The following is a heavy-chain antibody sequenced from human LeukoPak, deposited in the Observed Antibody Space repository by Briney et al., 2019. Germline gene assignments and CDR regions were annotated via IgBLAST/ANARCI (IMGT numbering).Heavy chain of an antibody. CDR3: ARELNWNLDY. Sequence: GGSLRLSFAASGFTFSDYYMNWIRQAPGKGLEWVSYITSSGSTIYYADSVKGRFTISRDNAKNSLYLQMNSLRAEDTAVYYCARELNWNLDYWGQGTLVTVSS. D-gene: IGHD1-1*01. J-gene: IGHJ4*02. CDR1: GFTFSDYY. CDR2: ITSSGSTI. V-gene: IGHV3-11*04.